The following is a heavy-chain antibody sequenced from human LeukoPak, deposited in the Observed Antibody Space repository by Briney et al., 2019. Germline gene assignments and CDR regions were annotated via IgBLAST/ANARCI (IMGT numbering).Heavy chain of an antibody. Sequence: SETVSLTCTVSGGSVSSGSNCWGWIRQPPGKGLEWIGYIYYSGSTNYNPSLKSRVTISVDTSKNQFSLRLISVTAADTAVYYCARGQGFGWYYFDYWGQGTLVTVSS. CDR1: GGSVSSGSNC. CDR3: ARGQGFGWYYFDY. V-gene: IGHV4-61*01. J-gene: IGHJ4*02. D-gene: IGHD6-19*01. CDR2: IYYSGST.